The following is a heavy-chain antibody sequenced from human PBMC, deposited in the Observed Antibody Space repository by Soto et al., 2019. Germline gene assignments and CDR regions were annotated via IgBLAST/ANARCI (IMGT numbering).Heavy chain of an antibody. D-gene: IGHD3-10*01. CDR2: FDPEDGET. J-gene: IGHJ4*02. CDR1: GYTLTELS. V-gene: IGHV1-24*01. CDR3: ATDPSSGSYYIEGY. Sequence: ASVKVSCKVSGYTLTELSMHWVRQAPGKGLEWMGGFDPEDGETIYAQKFQGRVTMTEDTSTDTAYMELSSLRSEDTAVYYCATDPSSGSYYIEGYWAQGTLVTVSS.